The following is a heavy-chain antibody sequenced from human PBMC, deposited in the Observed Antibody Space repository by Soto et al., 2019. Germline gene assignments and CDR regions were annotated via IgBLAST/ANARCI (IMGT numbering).Heavy chain of an antibody. V-gene: IGHV1-18*01. CDR2: FDPEDSET. J-gene: IGHJ5*02. Sequence: QVQLVQSGAEVKKPGASVKVSCKASGYTFTSYGISWVRQAPGQGLEWMGGFDPEDSETNYAQKFQGRVTMTDDTSTETAYRDLRSLTSEDRAMFWCSRDVLPFPYPHLWFDPWGQGTLVTASS. D-gene: IGHD2-21*01. CDR1: GYTFTSYG. CDR3: SRDVLPFPYPHLWFDP.